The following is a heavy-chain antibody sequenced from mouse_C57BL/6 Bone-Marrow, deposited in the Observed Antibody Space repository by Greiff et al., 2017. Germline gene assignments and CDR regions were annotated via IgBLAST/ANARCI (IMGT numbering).Heavy chain of an antibody. D-gene: IGHD1-3*01. CDR2: IDTNRGGT. Sequence: QVQLQQSGAELVKPGASVKLSCKASGYTFTSYWMHWVKQRPGRGLEWIGRIDTNRGGTKYHEKVKSKATLTVEQHSSTAYMQLSRLTSDDSEVYYCASRLISCWGQGTTLTVSS. CDR1: GYTFTSYW. V-gene: IGHV1-72*01. J-gene: IGHJ2*01. CDR3: ASRLISC.